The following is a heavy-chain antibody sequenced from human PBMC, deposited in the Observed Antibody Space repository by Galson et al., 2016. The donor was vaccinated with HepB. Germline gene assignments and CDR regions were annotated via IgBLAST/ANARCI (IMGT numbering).Heavy chain of an antibody. J-gene: IGHJ6*04. Sequence: ETLSLTCNVSGGFISSNNYHWGWVRQPPGKGLEWVGNITYGGSTLYNPSLEGRVTISLDASNNQFSLKVNSVTATDTAVYFCAKWVSFGHSDVWGKGTTVTVSS. CDR2: ITYGGST. CDR1: GGFISSNNYH. D-gene: IGHD3-16*01. V-gene: IGHV4-39*01. CDR3: AKWVSFGHSDV.